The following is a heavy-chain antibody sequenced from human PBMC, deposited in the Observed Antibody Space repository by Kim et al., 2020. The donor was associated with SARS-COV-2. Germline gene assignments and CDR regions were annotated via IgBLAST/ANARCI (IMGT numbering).Heavy chain of an antibody. Sequence: GGSLRLSCTASGFTFGDYAMSWFRQAPGKGLEWVGFIRSKAYGGTTEYAASVKGRFTISRDDSKSIAYLQMNSLKTEDTAVYYCTRLSVGGWYRMDFDYWGQGTLVTVSS. CDR1: GFTFGDYA. J-gene: IGHJ4*02. V-gene: IGHV3-49*03. CDR3: TRLSVGGWYRMDFDY. D-gene: IGHD6-19*01. CDR2: IRSKAYGGTT.